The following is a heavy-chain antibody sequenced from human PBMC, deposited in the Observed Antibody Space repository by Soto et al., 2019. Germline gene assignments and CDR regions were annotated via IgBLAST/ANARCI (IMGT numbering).Heavy chain of an antibody. CDR2: INSDESST. V-gene: IGHV3-74*01. D-gene: IGHD4-17*01. CDR3: ARGRGDYGDYGY. J-gene: IGHJ4*02. Sequence: EVQLVESGGGLVQPGGSLRLSCAASGFTFSRYWMHWVRQAPGKGLVWVSRINSDESSTSYADSVKGRFTISRDNAKNTLFLQMNSLRGEETAIYYCARGRGDYGDYGYWGQGTLVTVSS. CDR1: GFTFSRYW.